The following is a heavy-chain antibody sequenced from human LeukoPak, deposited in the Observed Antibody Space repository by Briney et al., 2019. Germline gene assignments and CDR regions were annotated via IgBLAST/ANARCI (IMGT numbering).Heavy chain of an antibody. CDR2: IGTAGDP. Sequence: GRSLRLSCAASGFTFSSYDMHWVRQATGKGLEWVSAIGTAGDPYYPGSVKGRFTISRENAKNSLYLQMNSLRAGDTAAYYCARAAAEPHYYGMDVWGKGTTVTVSS. V-gene: IGHV3-13*05. CDR1: GFTFSSYD. D-gene: IGHD6-13*01. J-gene: IGHJ6*04. CDR3: ARAAAEPHYYGMDV.